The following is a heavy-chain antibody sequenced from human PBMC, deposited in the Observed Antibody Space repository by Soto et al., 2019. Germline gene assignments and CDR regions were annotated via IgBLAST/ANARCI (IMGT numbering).Heavy chain of an antibody. J-gene: IGHJ5*02. Sequence: SETLSLTCTVSGGSISSSSYYWGWIRQPPGKGLEWIGSIYYSGSTYYNPSLKSRVTISVDTSKNQFSLKLSSVTAADTAVYYCARHLCCYEGNWFDPWGQGTLVTVSS. CDR3: ARHLCCYEGNWFDP. CDR1: GGSISSSSYY. D-gene: IGHD2-2*01. V-gene: IGHV4-39*01. CDR2: IYYSGST.